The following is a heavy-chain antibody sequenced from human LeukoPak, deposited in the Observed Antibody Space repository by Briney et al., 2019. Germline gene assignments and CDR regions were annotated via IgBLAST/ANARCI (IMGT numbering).Heavy chain of an antibody. J-gene: IGHJ4*02. CDR1: GFTFSSYA. CDR3: AKEAYYYDSSGYYYVSPGPDY. Sequence: SGGSLRLSCAASGFTFSSYAMSWVRQAPGKGLEWVSAISGSGGSTYYADSVKGRFTISRDNSKNTLYLQMNSLRAEDTAVYYCAKEAYYYDSSGYYYVSPGPDYWGQGTLVTVSS. V-gene: IGHV3-23*01. CDR2: ISGSGGST. D-gene: IGHD3-22*01.